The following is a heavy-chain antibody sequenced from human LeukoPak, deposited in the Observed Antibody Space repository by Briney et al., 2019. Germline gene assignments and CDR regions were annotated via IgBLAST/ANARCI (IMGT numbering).Heavy chain of an antibody. CDR1: GGSISSYY. J-gene: IGHJ3*02. CDR3: ARETLGYCSSTSCARGAFDI. D-gene: IGHD2-2*01. V-gene: IGHV4-59*01. CDR2: IYYSGST. Sequence: SETLSLTCTVSGGSISSYYWSWIRQPPGKGLEWIGYIYYSGSTNYNPSLKSRVTISVDTSKNQFSLKLSSVTAADTAVYYCARETLGYCSSTSCARGAFDIWGQGTMVTVSS.